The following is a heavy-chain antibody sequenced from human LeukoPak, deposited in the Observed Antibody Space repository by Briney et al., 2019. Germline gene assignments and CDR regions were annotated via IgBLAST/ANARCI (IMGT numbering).Heavy chain of an antibody. CDR1: GFTFSGYA. J-gene: IGHJ3*02. V-gene: IGHV3-30-3*01. D-gene: IGHD3-22*01. Sequence: EGSLRLSCAASGFTFSGYAMHWVRQAPGKGLEWVAVISYDGSNKYYADSVKGRFTISRDNSKNTLYLQMNSLRAEDTAVYYCARDPYYYDSSGYSIYDAFDIWGQGTMVTVSS. CDR2: ISYDGSNK. CDR3: ARDPYYYDSSGYSIYDAFDI.